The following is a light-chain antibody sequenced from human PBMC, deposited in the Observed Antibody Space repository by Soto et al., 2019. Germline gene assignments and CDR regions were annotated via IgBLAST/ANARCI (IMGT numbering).Light chain of an antibody. J-gene: IGLJ1*01. Sequence: ITKNRTSSDVGGYNYVSWYQHHPGKAPKLMIYDVSNRPSGVSNRFSGSKSGNTASLTISGLQPEDEADYYCSSYTTSNTRQIVFGTGTKVTVL. CDR1: SSDVGGYNY. CDR2: DVS. V-gene: IGLV2-14*03. CDR3: SSYTTSNTRQIV.